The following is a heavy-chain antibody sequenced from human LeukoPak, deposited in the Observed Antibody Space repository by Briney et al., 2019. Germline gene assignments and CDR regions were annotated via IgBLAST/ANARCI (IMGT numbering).Heavy chain of an antibody. CDR3: ARDQASRDAFDI. V-gene: IGHV3-66*01. CDR2: IYSGGST. Sequence: GGSLRLYCAASGFTVSSNYMSWVRQAPGKGLEWVSVIYSGGSTYYADSVKGRFTISRDNSKNTLYLQTNSLRAEDTAVYYCARDQASRDAFDIWGQGTMVTVSS. J-gene: IGHJ3*02. CDR1: GFTVSSNY.